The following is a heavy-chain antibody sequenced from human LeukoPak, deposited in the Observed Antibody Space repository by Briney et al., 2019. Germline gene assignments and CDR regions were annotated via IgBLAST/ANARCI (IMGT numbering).Heavy chain of an antibody. Sequence: ASVKVSCKASGYAFTGYYMHWVRQAPGQGLEWMGWINPNSGGTNYAQKFQGRVTMTRDTSISTAYMELSRLRSEDTAVYYCARGQNWNVKRGNWFDPWGQGTLVTVSS. CDR3: ARGQNWNVKRGNWFDP. J-gene: IGHJ5*02. CDR2: INPNSGGT. CDR1: GYAFTGYY. D-gene: IGHD1-1*01. V-gene: IGHV1-2*02.